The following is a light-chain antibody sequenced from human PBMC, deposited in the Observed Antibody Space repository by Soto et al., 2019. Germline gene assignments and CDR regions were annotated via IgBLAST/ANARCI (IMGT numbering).Light chain of an antibody. CDR2: XXT. V-gene: IGLV2-14*01. J-gene: IGLJ1*01. CDR3: ISYKTDDTFL. Sequence: QAVLTQPPSVSGSPGQSITVSCTGTSSYIGASNVVSFYQDLPVSSXNFRVFXXTNRPAGVSNRFSGSKSGITASLTISGLQADDEAEYFCISYKTDDTFLFGTGTKVTVL. CDR1: SSYIGASNV.